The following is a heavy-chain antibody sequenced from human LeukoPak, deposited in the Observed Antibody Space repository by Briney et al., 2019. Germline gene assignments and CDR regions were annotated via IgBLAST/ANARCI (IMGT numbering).Heavy chain of an antibody. CDR1: GDSISSYY. CDR2: IYTSGST. Sequence: SETLSLTCTVSGDSISSYYWSWIRQPAGKGLEWIWRIYTSGSTHYNPSLKSRVTISVDTSKNQFSLKLSSVTAADTAVYYCARATCDSSGITTCWFDPXGQGTLVTVSS. D-gene: IGHD3-22*01. V-gene: IGHV4-4*07. J-gene: IGHJ5*02. CDR3: ARATCDSSGITTCWFDP.